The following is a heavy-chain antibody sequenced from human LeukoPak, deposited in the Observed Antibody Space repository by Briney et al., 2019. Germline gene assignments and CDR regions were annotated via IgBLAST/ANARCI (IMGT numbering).Heavy chain of an antibody. Sequence: SETLSLICAVYGGSFSGYYWSWIRQPPGKGLEWIGGINHSGSTNYNPSLKSRVTISVDTSKNQFSLKLSSVTAADTAVYYCARGRGYYYDSSGYYHGTFDYWGQGTLVTVSS. CDR3: ARGRGYYYDSSGYYHGTFDY. CDR2: INHSGST. J-gene: IGHJ4*02. D-gene: IGHD3-22*01. CDR1: GGSFSGYY. V-gene: IGHV4-34*01.